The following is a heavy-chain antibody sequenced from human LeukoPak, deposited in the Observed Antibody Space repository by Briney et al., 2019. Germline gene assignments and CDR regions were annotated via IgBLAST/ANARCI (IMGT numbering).Heavy chain of an antibody. CDR3: ARHDPDMIVPAPDY. CDR1: GYSFTNYW. J-gene: IGHJ4*02. Sequence: GESLKISCKGSGYSFTNYWIGWVRQMPGKGLEWMGIIYPGDSDIRYSPSFQGQVTISADKSISTAYLQWSSLKASDTAMYYCARHDPDMIVPAPDYWGQGTLVTVSS. D-gene: IGHD3-22*01. CDR2: IYPGDSDI. V-gene: IGHV5-51*01.